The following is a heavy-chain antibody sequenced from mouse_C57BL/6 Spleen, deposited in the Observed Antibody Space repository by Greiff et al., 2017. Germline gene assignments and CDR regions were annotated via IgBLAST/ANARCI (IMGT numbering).Heavy chain of an antibody. D-gene: IGHD4-1*01. CDR1: GFTFSDYG. J-gene: IGHJ1*03. CDR3: ARHTGTYYWYFDV. Sequence: EVQRVESGGGLVKPGGSLKLSCAASGFTFSDYGMHWVRQAPEKGLEWVAYISSGSSTIYYADTVKGRFTISRDNAKNTLFLQMTSLRSEDTAMYYCARHTGTYYWYFDVWGTGTTVTVSS. V-gene: IGHV5-17*01. CDR2: ISSGSSTI.